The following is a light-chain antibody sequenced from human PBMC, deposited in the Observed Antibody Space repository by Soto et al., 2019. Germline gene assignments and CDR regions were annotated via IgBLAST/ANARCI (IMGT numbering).Light chain of an antibody. CDR2: RTH. CDR1: SSNIGSNY. V-gene: IGLV1-47*01. J-gene: IGLJ2*01. CDR3: ATWDDSLRGPVL. Sequence: QSVLSQAPSASGNPGQRVTISCSGSSSNIGSNYVYWYQQLPETAPKLLIYRTHQRPSGVPDRFSASKSDTSASLVISGLRSEDEAAYYCATWDDSLRGPVLFGGGTKLTVL.